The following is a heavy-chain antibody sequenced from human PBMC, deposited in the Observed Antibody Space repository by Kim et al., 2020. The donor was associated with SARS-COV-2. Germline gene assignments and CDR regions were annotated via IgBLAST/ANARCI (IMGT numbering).Heavy chain of an antibody. Sequence: GGSLRLSCAASGFTFSSYAMSWVRQAPGKGLEWVSAISGSGVSTYYADSVKGRFTISRDNSKNTLYLQMNSLRAEDTAVYYCAKDFSYDILTGYYSYWYFDLWGRGTLVTVSS. J-gene: IGHJ2*01. V-gene: IGHV3-23*01. CDR3: AKDFSYDILTGYYSYWYFDL. CDR2: ISGSGVST. CDR1: GFTFSSYA. D-gene: IGHD3-9*01.